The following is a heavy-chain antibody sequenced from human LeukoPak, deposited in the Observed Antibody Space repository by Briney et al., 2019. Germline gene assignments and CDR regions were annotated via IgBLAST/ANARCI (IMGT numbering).Heavy chain of an antibody. CDR2: IIPIFGTA. J-gene: IGHJ3*02. V-gene: IGHV1-69*01. CDR1: GGTFSSYA. CDR3: ASASHGFSSGRYAFDI. D-gene: IGHD6-19*01. Sequence: GSSVKVSCKASGGTFSSYAISWVRQAPGQGLEWMGEIIPIFGTANYAQKFQGRVTITADESTSTAYMELSSLRSEDTAVYYCASASHGFSSGRYAFDIWGQGTMVTVSS.